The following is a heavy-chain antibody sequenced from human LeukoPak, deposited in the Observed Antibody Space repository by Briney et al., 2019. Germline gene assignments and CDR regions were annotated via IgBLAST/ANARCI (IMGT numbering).Heavy chain of an antibody. CDR2: IKQDGSEK. CDR3: ARYDY. CDR1: GFTFGDYV. J-gene: IGHJ4*02. V-gene: IGHV3-7*01. Sequence: GGSLRLPCTASGFTFGDYVMSWFRQAPGKGLEWVANIKQDGSEKYYADSVKGRFTTSRDNAKNSLYLQMNSLRAEDTAVYYCARYDYWGQGTLVTVSS.